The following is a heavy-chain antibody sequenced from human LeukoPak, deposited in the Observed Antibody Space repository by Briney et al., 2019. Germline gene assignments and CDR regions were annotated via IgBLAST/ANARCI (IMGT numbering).Heavy chain of an antibody. J-gene: IGHJ4*02. V-gene: IGHV3-23*01. CDR3: ATTVTTGIVDY. D-gene: IGHD4-17*01. CDR1: GFTFSNYV. CDR2: ITASGDST. Sequence: PGESLRLSCAASGFTFSNYVMIWVRQAPGKGLEWVSGITASGDSTYYADSVKGRFTISRDNAKNSLYLQMNSLRAEDTAVYYCATTVTTGIVDYWGQGTLVTVSS.